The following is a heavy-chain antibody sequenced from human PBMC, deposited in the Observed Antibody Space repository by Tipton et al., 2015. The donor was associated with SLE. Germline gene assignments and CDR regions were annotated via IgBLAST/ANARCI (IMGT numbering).Heavy chain of an antibody. J-gene: IGHJ2*01. D-gene: IGHD3-10*01. CDR2: ISGSGGTI. Sequence: SLRLSCAAAGFTFGSYEMNWVRQAPGKGLEWVSYISGSGGTIDYADSVKGRFTISRDNAKSSLFLQLNSLRVDDTAIYYCARVDVGYDSISGNYDWTLDPWGRGTLVTVSS. CDR1: GFTFGSYE. V-gene: IGHV3-48*03. CDR3: ARVDVGYDSISGNYDWTLDP.